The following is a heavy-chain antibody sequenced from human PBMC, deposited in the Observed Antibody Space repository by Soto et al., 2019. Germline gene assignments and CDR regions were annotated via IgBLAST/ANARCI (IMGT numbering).Heavy chain of an antibody. CDR2: ISGSGGGT. CDR1: GFTFSSYS. V-gene: IGHV3-23*01. Sequence: PXGSLRLPSAAAGFTFSSYSMSWVRQAPGKGLEWVSTISGSGGGTCYADSMKGRFTIYRDNSKNTLYLQMYSLRVEDTDVYYCARESDYWGQGTLVTVSS. CDR3: ARESDY. J-gene: IGHJ4*02.